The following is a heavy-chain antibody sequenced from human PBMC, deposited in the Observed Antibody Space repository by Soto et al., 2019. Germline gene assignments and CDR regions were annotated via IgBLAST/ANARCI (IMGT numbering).Heavy chain of an antibody. J-gene: IGHJ4*02. CDR3: AKGYRFGYDFLFPDY. Sequence: EVQLLESGGGLVQPGGSLRLSCAASGFAFSTYAMSWVRQAPGKGLEWVSAINNSGGTTYYADSVKGRFTISRDNSKNTLYLQMSSLRAEDTAVYYCAKGYRFGYDFLFPDYWGQGTLVTVSS. V-gene: IGHV3-23*01. D-gene: IGHD3-3*01. CDR2: INNSGGTT. CDR1: GFAFSTYA.